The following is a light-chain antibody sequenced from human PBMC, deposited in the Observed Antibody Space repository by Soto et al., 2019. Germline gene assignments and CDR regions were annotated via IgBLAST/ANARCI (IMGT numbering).Light chain of an antibody. Sequence: QSALTQPASVSGSPGQSITVSCIGTSSDIGASNYVSWYQQHPGKAPKLIISEVSNRPSRVSNRFSGSKSGSTASLTISGLQAEDEADYYCTSYTTSTTWVFGGGTQLTVL. CDR3: TSYTTSTTWV. V-gene: IGLV2-14*01. CDR2: EVS. CDR1: SSDIGASNY. J-gene: IGLJ3*02.